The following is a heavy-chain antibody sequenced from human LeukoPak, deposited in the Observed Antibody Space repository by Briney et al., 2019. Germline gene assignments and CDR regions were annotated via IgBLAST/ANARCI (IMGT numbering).Heavy chain of an antibody. J-gene: IGHJ4*02. CDR3: VRGPRYDSSGYYYLF. CDR2: IYHSGST. Sequence: PSETLSLTCAVSGYFISSGYYWGWIRQPPGKGLEWIGSIYHSGSTYYSPSLKSRVTISVDTSKNHFSLKLSSVTAADTAVYYCVRGPRYDSSGYYYLFWGQGTLVTVSS. CDR1: GYFISSGYY. V-gene: IGHV4-38-2*01. D-gene: IGHD3-22*01.